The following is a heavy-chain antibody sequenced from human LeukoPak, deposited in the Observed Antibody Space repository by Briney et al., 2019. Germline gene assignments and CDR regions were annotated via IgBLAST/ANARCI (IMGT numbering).Heavy chain of an antibody. V-gene: IGHV3-23*01. Sequence: GGSLRLSCAASGFTFNNCAMSWVRQAPGKGLEWVSGLSDNGGSTYYADSVRGRFTISRDNSKSTLYLQMISLRAEDTAVYYCAKHTGGPAAAFDYWGQGTLVTVSS. D-gene: IGHD2-2*01. CDR1: GFTFNNCA. J-gene: IGHJ4*02. CDR3: AKHTGGPAAAFDY. CDR2: LSDNGGST.